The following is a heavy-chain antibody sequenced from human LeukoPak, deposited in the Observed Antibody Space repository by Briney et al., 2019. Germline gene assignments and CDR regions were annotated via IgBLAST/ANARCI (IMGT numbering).Heavy chain of an antibody. Sequence: PGGSLRLSCAASGFTFSSYAMNWVRQAPGKGLEWVSGISGSAESTFYADSVKGRFTISRDTSKNTLYLQMNSLRTEDTALYYCAKDLGITNQDGPLDWGQGTLVTVSS. J-gene: IGHJ4*02. V-gene: IGHV3-23*01. CDR3: AKDLGITNQDGPLD. CDR2: ISGSAEST. CDR1: GFTFSSYA. D-gene: IGHD3-3*01.